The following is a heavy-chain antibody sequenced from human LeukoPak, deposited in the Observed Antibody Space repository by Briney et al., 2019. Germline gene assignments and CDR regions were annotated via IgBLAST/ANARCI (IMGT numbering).Heavy chain of an antibody. D-gene: IGHD3-22*01. Sequence: PGGSLRLSCAASGFTLSTYALSWVRQAPGKGMEWVSAISGSGTTIYYADSVKGRFTISRDNSKNTLYLQMNSLRAEDTAVYYCANLYDSVGYYIDWGQGALVTVSS. J-gene: IGHJ4*02. CDR2: ISGSGTTI. CDR3: ANLYDSVGYYID. CDR1: GFTLSTYA. V-gene: IGHV3-23*01.